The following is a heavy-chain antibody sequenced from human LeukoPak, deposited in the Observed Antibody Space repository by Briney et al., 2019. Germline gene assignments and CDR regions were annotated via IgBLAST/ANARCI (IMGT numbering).Heavy chain of an antibody. Sequence: PGRSLRLSCAASGFTFSSYGMHWVRQAPGKGLEWVAVIWYDGSNRYYADSVKGRFTISRDNSKNTLYLQMISLRAEDTAVYYCAREASSGWYDYWGQGTLVTVSS. V-gene: IGHV3-33*01. D-gene: IGHD6-19*01. J-gene: IGHJ4*02. CDR3: AREASSGWYDY. CDR2: IWYDGSNR. CDR1: GFTFSSYG.